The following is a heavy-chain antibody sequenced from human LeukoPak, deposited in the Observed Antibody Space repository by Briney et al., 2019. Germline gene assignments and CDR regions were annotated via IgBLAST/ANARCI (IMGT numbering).Heavy chain of an antibody. J-gene: IGHJ6*02. V-gene: IGHV3-9*01. Sequence: QPGGSLRLSCAASGYTFDDYAMHWVRQAPGKGLEWVSGISWNSGSIGYADSVKGRFTISRDNAKNSLYLQMNSLRAEDTALYYCAKDSYSYAPYGMDVWGQGTTVTVSS. D-gene: IGHD5-18*01. CDR1: GYTFDDYA. CDR3: AKDSYSYAPYGMDV. CDR2: ISWNSGSI.